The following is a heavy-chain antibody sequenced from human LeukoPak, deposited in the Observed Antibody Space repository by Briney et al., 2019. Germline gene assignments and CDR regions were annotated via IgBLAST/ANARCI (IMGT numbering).Heavy chain of an antibody. D-gene: IGHD3-22*01. CDR2: INPSGGST. CDR3: ARIYDSSGYYYEGFDY. Sequence: ASVKVSCKASGYTFTSYYMHWVRQAPGQGLEWMGIINPSGGSTSYAQKFQGRVTMTRDTSTSTVYMELSSLRSEDTAVYYCARIYDSSGYYYEGFDYWGQGTPVTVSS. V-gene: IGHV1-46*01. J-gene: IGHJ4*02. CDR1: GYTFTSYY.